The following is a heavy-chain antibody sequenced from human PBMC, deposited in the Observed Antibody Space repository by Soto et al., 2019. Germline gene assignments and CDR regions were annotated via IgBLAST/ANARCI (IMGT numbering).Heavy chain of an antibody. CDR3: ARSLSTYYYYYYMDV. CDR1: GFTFSSYW. J-gene: IGHJ6*03. CDR2: INSDGSST. V-gene: IGHV3-74*01. Sequence: GVSLRLSCEASGFTFSSYWMHWVRQAPGKGLVWVSRINSDGSSTSYADSVKGRFTISRDNAKNTLYLQMNSLRAEDTAVYYCARSLSTYYYYYYMDVWGKGTTVTVSS.